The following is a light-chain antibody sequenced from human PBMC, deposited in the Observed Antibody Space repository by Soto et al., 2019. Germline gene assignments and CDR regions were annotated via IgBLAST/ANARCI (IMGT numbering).Light chain of an antibody. CDR2: GAS. V-gene: IGKV3-15*01. J-gene: IGKJ5*01. CDR1: QSVNTF. CDR3: QQYNNWPIT. Sequence: EIVLTQSPSTLSLSPGERAILSCRASQSVNTFLAWFQQKPGQPPRLLIYGASTRATGIPVRFSGSGSGTEFTLTISSLQSEDFEIYYCQQYNNWPITFGQGTRLEI.